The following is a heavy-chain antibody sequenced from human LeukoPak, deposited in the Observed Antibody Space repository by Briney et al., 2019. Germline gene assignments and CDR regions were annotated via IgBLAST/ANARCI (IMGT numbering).Heavy chain of an antibody. CDR2: IKEDGSEK. CDR1: GFTFSRYW. Sequence: PGGSLRLSCAVSGFTFSRYWMSWVRQAPGKGLEWVANIKEDGSEKYYVDSMKGRFTISRDNAKNSLYLQMNSLRAEDTAVYYCARDAKYYYDSSGYYWGQGTPVTVSS. CDR3: ARDAKYYYDSSGYY. D-gene: IGHD3-22*01. V-gene: IGHV3-7*01. J-gene: IGHJ4*02.